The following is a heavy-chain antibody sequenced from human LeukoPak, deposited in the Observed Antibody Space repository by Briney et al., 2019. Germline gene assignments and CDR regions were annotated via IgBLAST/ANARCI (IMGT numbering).Heavy chain of an antibody. D-gene: IGHD2-15*01. Sequence: PSETLSLTCTVSGGSISNYYWSWIRQPAGKGLEWIGRVYTSGSTNYNPSLKSRVTMSVDTSKNQFSLMLRSVTAADTAVYYCARRYCSGGSCYSDRGAFDIWGQGTMVTVSS. CDR1: GGSISNYY. V-gene: IGHV4-4*07. CDR3: ARRYCSGGSCYSDRGAFDI. CDR2: VYTSGST. J-gene: IGHJ3*02.